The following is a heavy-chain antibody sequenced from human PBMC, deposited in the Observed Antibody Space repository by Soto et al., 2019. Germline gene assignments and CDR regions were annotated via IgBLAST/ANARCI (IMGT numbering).Heavy chain of an antibody. Sequence: EVQLLESGGGLVQPGGSLRLSCAASGFTFISYAMSWVRQAPGKGLEWVSGTSGGGDVAFYADSVKGRFTIYRDNSKNTLYLQMNSLRAEDTALYYCVKKSIGTVTNPVYWYFDLWGRGTLVTVSS. D-gene: IGHD4-17*01. CDR1: GFTFISYA. CDR3: VKKSIGTVTNPVYWYFDL. CDR2: TSGGGDVA. J-gene: IGHJ2*01. V-gene: IGHV3-23*01.